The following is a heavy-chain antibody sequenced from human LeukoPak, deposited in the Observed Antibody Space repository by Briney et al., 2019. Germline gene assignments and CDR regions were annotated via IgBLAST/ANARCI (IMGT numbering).Heavy chain of an antibody. CDR1: GYTFTGYY. CDR2: INPNSGGT. D-gene: IGHD2-21*02. V-gene: IGHV1-2*02. J-gene: IGHJ4*02. CDR3: ARGDPVMTATSYDR. Sequence: ASVKVSCKASGYTFTGYYIHWVRQAPGQGLEWMGWINPNSGGTNFPQKFQGRVAMTRDTSISTAYMEIRRLRSDDTAVYYCARGDPVMTATSYDRWGQGTPVTVSS.